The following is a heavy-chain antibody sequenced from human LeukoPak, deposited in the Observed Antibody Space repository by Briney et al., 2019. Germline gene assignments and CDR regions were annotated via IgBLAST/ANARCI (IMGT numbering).Heavy chain of an antibody. Sequence: GRSLRLSCAASGFTISSYEMNWVRQAPGKGLEWVSYISSSGSTIYYADSVKGRFTISRDNAKNSLYLQMNSLRAEDTAVYYCARDTHRYFDWLKTYYYYGMDVWGKGTTVTVSS. CDR2: ISSSGSTI. V-gene: IGHV3-48*03. CDR3: ARDTHRYFDWLKTYYYYGMDV. CDR1: GFTISSYE. J-gene: IGHJ6*04. D-gene: IGHD3-9*01.